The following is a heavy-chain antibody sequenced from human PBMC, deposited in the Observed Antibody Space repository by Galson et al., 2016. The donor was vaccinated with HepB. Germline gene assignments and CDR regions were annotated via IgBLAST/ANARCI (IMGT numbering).Heavy chain of an antibody. Sequence: SLRLSCAVSGFTFSRHWMSWVRQAPGKGLEWVANVDLGDGAKYYVNSVAGRFTISRNNARNSLYLQMNSLRAEDTALYYCARQKESREYGGNSPDYWGQGTLVTVSP. CDR3: ARQKESREYGGNSPDY. CDR1: GFTFSRHW. D-gene: IGHD4-23*01. V-gene: IGHV3-7*01. CDR2: VDLGDGAK. J-gene: IGHJ1*01.